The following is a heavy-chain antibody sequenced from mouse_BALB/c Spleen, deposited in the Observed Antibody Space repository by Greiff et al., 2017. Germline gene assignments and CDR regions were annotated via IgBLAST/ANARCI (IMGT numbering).Heavy chain of an antibody. J-gene: IGHJ2*01. CDR2: ISSGGST. CDR1: GFTFSSYA. V-gene: IGHV5-6-5*01. CDR3: ARDGYFDY. Sequence: EVKLVESGGGLVKPGGSLKLSCAASGFTFSSYAMSWVRQTPEKRLEWVASISSGGSTYYPDSVKGRFTISRDNARNILYLQMSSLRSEDTAMYYCARDGYFDYWGQGTTLTVSS.